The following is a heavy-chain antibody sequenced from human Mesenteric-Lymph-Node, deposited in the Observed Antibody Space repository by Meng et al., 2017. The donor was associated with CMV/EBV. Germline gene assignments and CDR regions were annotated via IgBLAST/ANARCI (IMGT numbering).Heavy chain of an antibody. V-gene: IGHV4-59*13. J-gene: IGHJ4*02. D-gene: IGHD7-27*01. Sequence: QVQLHESGPGLVKPSETLSLTCTVSGGSFSSYPWSWIRQPPGKGLEWVGYMSYSGSNNYNPSLKSRITMSLDTSKNQFSLELSSVTAADTAVYYCGRDNWGSIDYWGQGTLVTVSS. CDR3: GRDNWGSIDY. CDR1: GGSFSSYP. CDR2: MSYSGSN.